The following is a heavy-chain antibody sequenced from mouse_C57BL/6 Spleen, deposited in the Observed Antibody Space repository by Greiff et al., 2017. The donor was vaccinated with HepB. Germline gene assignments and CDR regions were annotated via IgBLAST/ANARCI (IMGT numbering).Heavy chain of an antibody. CDR3: VRGRTVGTRYFDY. V-gene: IGHV1-22*01. CDR1: GYTFTDYN. CDR2: INPNNGGT. D-gene: IGHD4-1*01. J-gene: IGHJ2*01. Sequence: EVQLQQSGPELVKPGASVKMSCKASGYTFTDYNMHWVKQSHGKSLEWIGYINPNNGGTSYNQKFKGKATLTVNKSSSTAYMELRSLTSEDSAVYYCVRGRTVGTRYFDYWGQGTTLTVSS.